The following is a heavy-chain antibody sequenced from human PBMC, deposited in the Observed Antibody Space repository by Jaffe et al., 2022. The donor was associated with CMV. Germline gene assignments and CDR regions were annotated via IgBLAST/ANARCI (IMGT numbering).Heavy chain of an antibody. Sequence: QVQLQQWGAGLLKPSETLSLTCAVYGGSFSGYYWSWIRQPPGKGLEWIGEINHSGSTNYNPSLKSRVTISVDTSKNQFSLKLSSVTAADTAVYYCARIPYKLRGSYNRNWYFDLWGRGTLVTVSS. J-gene: IGHJ2*01. CDR1: GGSFSGYY. V-gene: IGHV4-34*01. D-gene: IGHD3-16*01. CDR3: ARIPYKLRGSYNRNWYFDL. CDR2: INHSGST.